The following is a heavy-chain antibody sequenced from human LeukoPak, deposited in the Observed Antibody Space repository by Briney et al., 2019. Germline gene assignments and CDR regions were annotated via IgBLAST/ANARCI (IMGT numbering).Heavy chain of an antibody. J-gene: IGHJ4*02. CDR3: ARSWSIAAAGLDY. D-gene: IGHD6-13*01. CDR1: GFTFSSYG. Sequence: GRSLRLSCAASGFTFSSYGMHWVRQAPGKGLEWVAVISYDGSNKYYADSVKGRFTISRDNSKNTLYLQMNSLRAADTAVYYCARSWSIAAAGLDYWGQGTLVTVSS. CDR2: ISYDGSNK. V-gene: IGHV3-30*03.